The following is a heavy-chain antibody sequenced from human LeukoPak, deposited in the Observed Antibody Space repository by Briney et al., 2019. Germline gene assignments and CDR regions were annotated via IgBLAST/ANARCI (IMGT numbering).Heavy chain of an antibody. Sequence: PGGPQRLSCAASGFTFSSYAMHWVRQAPGKGLEWVAVISYDGSNKYYADSVKGRSTISRDNSKNTLYLQMNSLRAEDTAVYYCARVCSSTSCYLDYWGQGTLVTVSS. CDR1: GFTFSSYA. D-gene: IGHD2-2*01. CDR3: ARVCSSTSCYLDY. J-gene: IGHJ4*02. V-gene: IGHV3-30-3*01. CDR2: ISYDGSNK.